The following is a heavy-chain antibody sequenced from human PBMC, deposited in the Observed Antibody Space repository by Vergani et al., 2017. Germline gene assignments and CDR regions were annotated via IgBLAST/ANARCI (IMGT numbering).Heavy chain of an antibody. CDR2: ISSSSSYI. D-gene: IGHD5-18*01. Sequence: EVQLVESGGGLVKPGGSLRLSCAASGFTFSNYTMNWVRQAPGKGLEWVSYISSSSSYIYYADSVKGRFTISRDNAKNSLYLQMNSLRAEDTAVYYCAKDWTAMVPKTIDYWGQGTLVTVSS. CDR1: GFTFSNYT. V-gene: IGHV3-21*01. CDR3: AKDWTAMVPKTIDY. J-gene: IGHJ4*02.